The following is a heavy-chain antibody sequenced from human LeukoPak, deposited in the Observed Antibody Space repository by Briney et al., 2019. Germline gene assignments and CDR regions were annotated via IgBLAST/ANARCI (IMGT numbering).Heavy chain of an antibody. CDR3: ARDPYYDSSGYYFDY. D-gene: IGHD3-22*01. CDR2: ISNGGGAT. V-gene: IGHV3-7*01. Sequence: GGSLRLSCVASGYTFSPYWMSWVRQIPGKGLEWVASISNGGGATYYVDSVRGRFTISRDNSKNTLYLQMNSLRAEDTAVYYCARDPYYDSSGYYFDYWGQGTLVTVSS. CDR1: GYTFSPYW. J-gene: IGHJ4*02.